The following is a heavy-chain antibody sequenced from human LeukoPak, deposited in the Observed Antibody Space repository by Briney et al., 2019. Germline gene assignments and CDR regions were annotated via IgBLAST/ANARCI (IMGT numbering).Heavy chain of an antibody. CDR2: IWHDGSVE. CDR3: AKEGDQFRGYLDA. V-gene: IGHV3-33*06. Sequence: PGRSPRLSCTASGFMFSRLGMQWVRQAPGEGLEWVAMIWHDGSVEEYADSVKGRFTISRDNSQNTLYLQMNSLRDDDTAVYYCAKEGDQFRGYLDAWGKGTTVTVSS. D-gene: IGHD3-16*01. CDR1: GFMFSRLG. J-gene: IGHJ6*03.